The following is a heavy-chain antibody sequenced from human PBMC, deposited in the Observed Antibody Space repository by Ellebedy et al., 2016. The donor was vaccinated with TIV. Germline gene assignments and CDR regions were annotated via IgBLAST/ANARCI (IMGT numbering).Heavy chain of an antibody. CDR1: STYA. D-gene: IGHD1-26*01. V-gene: IGHV1-18*01. J-gene: IGHJ3*01. CDR3: ARRLEGATPDAFYV. Sequence: AASVKVSCKASSTYAINWVRQGPGQGPEWMGWSSPYICHTDYAQKLQGRVTMTIDTSTTTAYMELRSLTSDDTAIYYCARRLEGATPDAFYVWGQGTVVTVSS. CDR2: SSPYICHT.